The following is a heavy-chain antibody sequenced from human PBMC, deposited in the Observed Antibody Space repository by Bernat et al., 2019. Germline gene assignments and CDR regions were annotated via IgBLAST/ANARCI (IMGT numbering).Heavy chain of an antibody. Sequence: QLQLQESGPGLVKPSETLSLTCTVSGGSISSSSYYWGWIRQPPGKGLEWIGSIYYSGSTYYNPSLKSRVTISVDTSKNQFSLKLSSVTAADTAVYYCASLGRGTYYYDSSGLNDYWGQGTLVTVSS. CDR1: GGSISSSSYY. CDR3: ASLGRGTYYYDSSGLNDY. V-gene: IGHV4-39*01. CDR2: IYYSGST. D-gene: IGHD3-22*01. J-gene: IGHJ4*02.